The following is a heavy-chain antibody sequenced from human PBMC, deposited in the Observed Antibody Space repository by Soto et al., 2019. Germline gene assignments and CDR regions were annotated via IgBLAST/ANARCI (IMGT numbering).Heavy chain of an antibody. CDR2: ISSDGSNK. Sequence: GGSLRLSCAASGFTFSSYAMHWVRQAPGKGLEWVAVISSDGSNKYYADSVKGRFTISRDNSKNTLYLQMNSLRAEDTAVYYCARDLGYYYDSSGYITDAFDIWGQGTMVTVSS. V-gene: IGHV3-30-3*01. CDR1: GFTFSSYA. CDR3: ARDLGYYYDSSGYITDAFDI. D-gene: IGHD3-22*01. J-gene: IGHJ3*02.